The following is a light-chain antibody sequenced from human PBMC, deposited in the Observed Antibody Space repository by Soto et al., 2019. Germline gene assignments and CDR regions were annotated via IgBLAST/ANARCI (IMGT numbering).Light chain of an antibody. CDR1: QSVSSNY. V-gene: IGKV3-20*01. CDR3: QQYGNSPLT. CDR2: GVS. J-gene: IGKJ4*01. Sequence: EIVLTQSPGTLSLSPGERATLSCRASQSVSSNYLAWYQQKPGQAPRVIIFGVSTRATGVPDRFSGSGSGTDFTLTISRLEPEDFALYYCQQYGNSPLTFGGGTKVDIK.